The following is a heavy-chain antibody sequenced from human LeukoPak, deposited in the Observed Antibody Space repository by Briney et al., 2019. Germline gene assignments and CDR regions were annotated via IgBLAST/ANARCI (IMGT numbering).Heavy chain of an antibody. CDR2: IIPIFGTA. D-gene: IGHD3-9*01. J-gene: IGHJ4*02. Sequence: SVKVSCKTSGYTFTSYAISWVRQAPGQGLEWMGRIIPIFGTANYAQKFQGRVTITTDESTSTAYMELSSLRSEDTAVYYCARGYYDILTGHFDYWGQGTLVTVSS. CDR1: GYTFTSYA. V-gene: IGHV1-69*05. CDR3: ARGYYDILTGHFDY.